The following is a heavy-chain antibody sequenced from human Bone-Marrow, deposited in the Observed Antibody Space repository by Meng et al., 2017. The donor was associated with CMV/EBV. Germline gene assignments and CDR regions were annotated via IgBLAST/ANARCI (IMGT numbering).Heavy chain of an antibody. CDR2: IYYSGST. CDR3: ARDMGSSGYYGNNWFDP. J-gene: IGHJ5*02. Sequence: QLLQQESGPGLVKPSETLSLTCTVSCGSISSSSYYWGWIRQPPGKGLEWIGYIYYSGSTYYNPSLKSRVTISVDTSKNQFSLKLSSVTAADTAVYYCARDMGSSGYYGNNWFDPWGQGTLVTVSS. V-gene: IGHV4-30-4*08. D-gene: IGHD3-22*01. CDR1: CGSISSSSYY.